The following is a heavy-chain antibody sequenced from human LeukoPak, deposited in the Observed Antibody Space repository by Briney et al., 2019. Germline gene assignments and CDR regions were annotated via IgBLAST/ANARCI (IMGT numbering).Heavy chain of an antibody. D-gene: IGHD6-6*01. J-gene: IGHJ3*02. CDR3: ARDRPAHDAFDI. Sequence: EASVKVSCKASGYTFTGYYMHWVRQAPGQGLEWMGRINPNSGGTNYAQKFQGRVTMTRDTSISTAYMELSRLRSDDTAVYYCARDRPAHDAFDIWGQGTMVTVSS. V-gene: IGHV1-2*06. CDR2: INPNSGGT. CDR1: GYTFTGYY.